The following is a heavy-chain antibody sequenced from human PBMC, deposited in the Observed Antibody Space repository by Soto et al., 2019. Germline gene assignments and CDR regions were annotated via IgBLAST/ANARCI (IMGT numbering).Heavy chain of an antibody. J-gene: IGHJ4*02. Sequence: EVQLVESGGGWFQPGGSLRLSCVASGFTFNTYWMSWVRQAPGKGLEWVASINEDGSEIYYLDSVKGRFTISRDNAKNSLFLQMDSLRADDTALYYCARGYSAEDYWGRGTLVTVSS. D-gene: IGHD5-12*01. CDR1: GFTFNTYW. CDR3: ARGYSAEDY. V-gene: IGHV3-7*01. CDR2: INEDGSEI.